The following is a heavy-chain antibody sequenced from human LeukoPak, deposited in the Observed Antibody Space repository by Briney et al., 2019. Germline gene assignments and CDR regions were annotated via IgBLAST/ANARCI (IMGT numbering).Heavy chain of an antibody. CDR1: GFTFSGYG. D-gene: IGHD3-22*01. V-gene: IGHV3-33*01. CDR2: IWSDGSNK. CDR3: VRGYYAGRGHHFEY. Sequence: PGGSLRLSCATSGFTFSGYGMHWVRQAPGKGLEWVTVIWSDGSNKYYADSVKGRFTISRDNSKNTLYLQMNSLRAEDTAVYCCVRGYYAGRGHHFEYWGQGTLVTVSS. J-gene: IGHJ4*02.